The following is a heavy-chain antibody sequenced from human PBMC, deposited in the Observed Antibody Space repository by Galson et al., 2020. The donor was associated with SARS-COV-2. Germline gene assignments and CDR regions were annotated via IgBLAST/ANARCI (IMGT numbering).Heavy chain of an antibody. D-gene: IGHD3-22*01. V-gene: IGHV2-5*02. CDR1: GFSLSSSGVG. CDR2: IYWDDDR. Sequence: SGPTLVKPTQTLTLTCTFSGFSLSSSGVGVGWIRQPPGKALEWLALIYWDDDRRYSPSLKTRLTITKDASKNQVVLTMTNMDPGDTATYYCAHRRWLDYYYDDSALFDYWGQGTLVTVSS. CDR3: AHRRWLDYYYDDSALFDY. J-gene: IGHJ4*02.